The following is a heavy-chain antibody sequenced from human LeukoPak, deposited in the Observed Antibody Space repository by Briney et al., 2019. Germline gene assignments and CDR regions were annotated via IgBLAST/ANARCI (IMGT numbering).Heavy chain of an antibody. CDR3: ARGGYLAGFDY. J-gene: IGHJ4*02. CDR2: IIPIFGTA. Sequence: ASVRVSCKASGGTFSSYAISWVRQAPGQGLEWMGGIIPIFGTANYAQKFQGRVTITADESTSTAYMELSSLRSEDTAVYYCARGGYLAGFDYWGQGTLVTVSS. D-gene: IGHD2-15*01. V-gene: IGHV1-69*13. CDR1: GGTFSSYA.